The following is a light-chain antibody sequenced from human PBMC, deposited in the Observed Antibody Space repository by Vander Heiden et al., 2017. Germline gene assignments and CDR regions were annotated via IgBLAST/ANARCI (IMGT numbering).Light chain of an antibody. CDR3: QSYDSSLSVVV. Sequence: QSVLTQPPSVSGAPGQRVTISCPGSSSNIGAGYDVHWYQQLPGPAPKLLIYGNSNRPSGVPDRFSGSKSGTSASLAITGLQAEDEADYYCQSYDSSLSVVVFGGGTKLTVL. V-gene: IGLV1-40*01. J-gene: IGLJ2*01. CDR2: GNS. CDR1: SSNIGAGYD.